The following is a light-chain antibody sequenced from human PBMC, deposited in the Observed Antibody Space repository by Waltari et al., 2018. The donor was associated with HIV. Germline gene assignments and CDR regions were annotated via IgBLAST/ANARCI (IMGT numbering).Light chain of an antibody. CDR2: DAS. CDR1: NIGSKS. Sequence: SYVLTQPPSVSVAPGKTARITCGGINIGSKSVHWYQQKPGQAPVRGIYDASDRPSGNPERFSGANAGNTATLTSSRVEAGDEADYYGQVWDSSSDDRRVFGGGTKLTVL. V-gene: IGLV3-21*04. J-gene: IGLJ3*02. CDR3: QVWDSSSDDRRV.